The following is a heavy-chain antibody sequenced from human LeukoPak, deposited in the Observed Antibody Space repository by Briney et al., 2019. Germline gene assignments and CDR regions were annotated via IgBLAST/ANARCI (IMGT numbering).Heavy chain of an antibody. Sequence: GGSLRLSCAASGFTFSSYAMHWVRQAPGKGLEWVAIISYDGSNKYYADSVKGRFTISRDNSKNTLYLQMNSLRAEDTAVYYCAKEIWPTVTTPGWTYFDYWGQGALVTVSS. D-gene: IGHD4-17*01. V-gene: IGHV3-30*04. CDR1: GFTFSSYA. CDR2: ISYDGSNK. CDR3: AKEIWPTVTTPGWTYFDY. J-gene: IGHJ4*02.